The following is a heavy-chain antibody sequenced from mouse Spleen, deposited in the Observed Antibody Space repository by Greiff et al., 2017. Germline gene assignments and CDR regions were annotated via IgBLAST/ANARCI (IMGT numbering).Heavy chain of an antibody. CDR3: ASFNYYGSSYDAMDY. CDR2: IDPSDSYT. Sequence: VQLQQPGAELVMPGASVKLSCKASGYTFTSYWMHWVKQRPGQGLEWIGEIDPSDSYTNYNQKFKGKATLTVDKSSSTAYMQLSSLTSEDSAVYYCASFNYYGSSYDAMDYWGQGTSVTVSS. J-gene: IGHJ4*01. D-gene: IGHD1-1*01. CDR1: GYTFTSYW. V-gene: IGHV1-69*01.